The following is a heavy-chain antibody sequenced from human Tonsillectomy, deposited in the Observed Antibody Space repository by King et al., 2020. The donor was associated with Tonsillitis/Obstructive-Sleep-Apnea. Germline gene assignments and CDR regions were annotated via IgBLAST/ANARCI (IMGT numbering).Heavy chain of an antibody. V-gene: IGHV1-8*01. J-gene: IGHJ6*04. D-gene: IGHD3-16*01. CDR3: AVRWDFYYYDMDV. Sequence: VQLVESGAEVKKSGASVKVSCKASGYTFTKYQFNWVRQATGQGLEWMGWMNPNSGDTGYAQKFQGRVTMTRNISISTAYMELSSLRSEDTAVYYCAVRWDFYYYDMDVWGRGTTVTVSS. CDR2: MNPNSGDT. CDR1: GYTFTKYQ.